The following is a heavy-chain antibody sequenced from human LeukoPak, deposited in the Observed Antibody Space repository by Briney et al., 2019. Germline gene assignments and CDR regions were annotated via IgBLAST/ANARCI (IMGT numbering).Heavy chain of an antibody. J-gene: IGHJ6*02. Sequence: SVNVSCKASGGTFSSYAISWVRQAPGQGLEWMGRIIPILGIANYAQKFQGRVTITADKSTSTAYMELSSLRSEDTAVYYCARDRVTKQWLVRDYYGMDVWGQGTTVTVSS. V-gene: IGHV1-69*04. CDR2: IIPILGIA. D-gene: IGHD6-19*01. CDR1: GGTFSSYA. CDR3: ARDRVTKQWLVRDYYGMDV.